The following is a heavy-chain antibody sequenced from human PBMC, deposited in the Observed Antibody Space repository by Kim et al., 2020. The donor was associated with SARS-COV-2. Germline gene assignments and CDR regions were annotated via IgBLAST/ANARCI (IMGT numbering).Heavy chain of an antibody. J-gene: IGHJ4*02. CDR2: ISSSSSYI. CDR3: AIPGHYYDSSGYCR. V-gene: IGHV3-21*01. D-gene: IGHD3-22*01. Sequence: GGSLRLSCAASGFTFSSYSMNWVRQAPGKGLEWVSSISSSSSYIYYADSVKGRFTISRDNAKNSLYLQMNSLRAEDTAVYYCAIPGHYYDSSGYCRWGQGTLVTVSS. CDR1: GFTFSSYS.